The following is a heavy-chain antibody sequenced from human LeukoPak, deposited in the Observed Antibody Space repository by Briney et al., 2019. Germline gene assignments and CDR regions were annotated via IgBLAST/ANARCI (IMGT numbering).Heavy chain of an antibody. CDR2: IIPILGIA. D-gene: IGHD4-23*01. V-gene: IGHV1-69*04. Sequence: GASVKVSCKASGGTFSSYAISWVRQAPGQGLEWMGRIIPILGIANYAQKSQGRVTITADKSTSTAYMELSSLRSEDTAVYYCARELRWPTGGAFDIWGQGTMVTVSS. CDR1: GGTFSSYA. CDR3: ARELRWPTGGAFDI. J-gene: IGHJ3*02.